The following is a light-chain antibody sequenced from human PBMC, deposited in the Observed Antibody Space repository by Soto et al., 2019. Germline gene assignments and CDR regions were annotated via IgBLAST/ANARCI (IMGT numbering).Light chain of an antibody. Sequence: QSVLTQPASVSGSPGQSITISCTGTSSDVGNYNLVSWYQHHPGKAPKLMIYEGSRRPSGVSNRFSGSKSGNTASLTISGLQADYEADYSCCSYEAPTYHVFGTGTEVTDL. J-gene: IGLJ1*01. CDR3: CSYEAPTYHV. V-gene: IGLV2-23*01. CDR2: EGS. CDR1: SSDVGNYNL.